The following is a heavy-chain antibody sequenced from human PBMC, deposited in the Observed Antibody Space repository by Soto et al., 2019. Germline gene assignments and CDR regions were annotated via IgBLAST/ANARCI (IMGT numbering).Heavy chain of an antibody. J-gene: IGHJ6*02. V-gene: IGHV3-74*01. Sequence: GSLRLSCAASGFTFSSYRMHLVRQAPGKGLGWVSRINSDGSSTSYADSVKGRFTISRDNAKNTLYLQMNSLRAEDTAVYYCARVPGNYYGMDVWGQGTTVTVSS. CDR2: INSDGSST. CDR3: ARVPGNYYGMDV. CDR1: GFTFSSYR.